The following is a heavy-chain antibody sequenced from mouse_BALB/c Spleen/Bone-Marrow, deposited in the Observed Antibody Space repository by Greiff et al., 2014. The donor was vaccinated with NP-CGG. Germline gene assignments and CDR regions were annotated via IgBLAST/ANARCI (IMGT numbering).Heavy chain of an antibody. CDR2: INPDSSTI. D-gene: IGHD2-3*01. CDR1: GFDFSRYW. V-gene: IGHV4-1*02. J-gene: IGHJ3*01. CDR3: ARLGYYGWFAF. Sequence: EGKLMESGGGLVQPGGSLKLSCAASGFDFSRYWMSWVRQAPGKGVEWIGEINPDSSTITYTPSLKDKFIISRDNAKNTLYLQMSKVRSEDTALYYCARLGYYGWFAFWGQGTLSLSLQ.